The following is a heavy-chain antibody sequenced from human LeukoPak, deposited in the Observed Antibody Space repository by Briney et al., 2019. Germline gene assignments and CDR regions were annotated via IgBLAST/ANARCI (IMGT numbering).Heavy chain of an antibody. D-gene: IGHD3-22*01. Sequence: PSETLSLTCTVSGGSINTSRYYWSWIRQPPGKGLEWIGYIYYSGSTNYNPSLKSRVTMSVDTSKNQFSLKLSSVTAADTAVYYCARSFDPASSGYLLFDYWGQGTLVTVSS. CDR3: ARSFDPASSGYLLFDY. J-gene: IGHJ4*02. V-gene: IGHV4-61*01. CDR1: GGSINTSRYY. CDR2: IYYSGST.